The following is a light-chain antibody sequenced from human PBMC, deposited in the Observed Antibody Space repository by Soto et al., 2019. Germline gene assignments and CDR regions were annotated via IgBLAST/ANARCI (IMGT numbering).Light chain of an antibody. CDR2: GAS. J-gene: IGKJ2*01. Sequence: EIVLTQSPGTLSFSPGERATLSCRASQSVSSSYLAWYQQKSGQAPRLLIYGASSRATGIPDRFSGSGSGTDFTLTISRLEPEDFAVYYCQQYGSTPPTFGQGTKLEIK. CDR3: QQYGSTPPT. V-gene: IGKV3-20*01. CDR1: QSVSSSY.